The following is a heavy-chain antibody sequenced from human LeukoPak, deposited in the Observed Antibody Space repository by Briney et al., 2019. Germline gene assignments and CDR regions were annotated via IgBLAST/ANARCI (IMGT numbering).Heavy chain of an antibody. D-gene: IGHD3-9*01. J-gene: IGHJ4*02. Sequence: SDTLSLPCTVSVGSIGSGGYFWSWIRQHPGKGLERIGHIHYSGSTYYNPSLKSRVTISVDTPKNQFSLKLSSVTAADTAVYYCARGFYGILTGYYGGFDYWGQGTLVTVSS. CDR3: ARGFYGILTGYYGGFDY. V-gene: IGHV4-31*03. CDR1: VGSIGSGGYF. CDR2: IHYSGST.